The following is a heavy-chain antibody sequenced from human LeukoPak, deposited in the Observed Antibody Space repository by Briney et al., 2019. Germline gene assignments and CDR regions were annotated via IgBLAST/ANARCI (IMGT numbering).Heavy chain of an antibody. D-gene: IGHD1-26*01. V-gene: IGHV4-39*01. CDR1: GCSISSSSYY. CDR3: ATMGSGSYYY. Sequence: SETLSLTCTVSGCSISSSSYYWGWIRQPPGKGLEWIGNVYYSGSTYYNPSLKSRVTISVDTSKNQFSLKLTSVTAADTAVYYCATMGSGSYYYWGQGTLVTVSS. CDR2: VYYSGST. J-gene: IGHJ4*02.